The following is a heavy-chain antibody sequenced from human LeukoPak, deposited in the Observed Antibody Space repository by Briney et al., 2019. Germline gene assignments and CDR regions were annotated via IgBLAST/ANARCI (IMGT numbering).Heavy chain of an antibody. J-gene: IGHJ6*04. D-gene: IGHD1-14*01. Sequence: SETLSLTCTVSGDSMSSYFWTWVRQFPGKGLEWVGYNQTTTTYNPSLKGRATISADMSQKQLSLKVTSVTAADTAVYYCARNFPGRTEDVWGKGTTVIVSS. CDR3: ARNFPGRTEDV. CDR2: NQTTT. V-gene: IGHV4-59*01. CDR1: GDSMSSYF.